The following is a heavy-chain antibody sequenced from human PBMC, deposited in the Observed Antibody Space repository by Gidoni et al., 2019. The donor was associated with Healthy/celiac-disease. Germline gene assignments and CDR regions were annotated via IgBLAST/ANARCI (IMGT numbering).Heavy chain of an antibody. CDR2: ISSSSSYI. CDR1: GFTFSSYS. CDR3: ARVTYYYDSSGYPIHDAFDI. J-gene: IGHJ3*02. Sequence: EVQLVESGGGLVKPGGSLRLSCAASGFTFSSYSLHWVRQAPGKGLEWVSSISSSSSYIYYADSVKGRFTISRDNAKNSLYLKMNSLRAEDTAVYYCARVTYYYDSSGYPIHDAFDIWGQGTMVTVSS. D-gene: IGHD3-22*01. V-gene: IGHV3-21*01.